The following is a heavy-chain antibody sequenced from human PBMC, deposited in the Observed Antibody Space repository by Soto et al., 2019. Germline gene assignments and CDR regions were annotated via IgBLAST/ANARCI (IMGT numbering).Heavy chain of an antibody. Sequence: QLQLQESGPGLVKPSETLSLTCTVSGGSISSSSYYWGWIRQPPGKGLEWIGSIYYSGSTYYNPTLNTRVTISVDTSKTQFALKLSSVTAADTAVYYCAGQFPREVDYYGMDVWGQGTTVTVSS. V-gene: IGHV4-39*01. J-gene: IGHJ6*02. CDR1: GGSISSSSYY. CDR3: AGQFPREVDYYGMDV. D-gene: IGHD1-26*01. CDR2: IYYSGST.